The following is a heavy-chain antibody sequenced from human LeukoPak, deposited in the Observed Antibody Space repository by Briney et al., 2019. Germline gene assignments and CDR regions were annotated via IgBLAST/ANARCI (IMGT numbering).Heavy chain of an antibody. D-gene: IGHD2-15*01. CDR2: ISWNSGSI. CDR3: AKDTRRGVVVVAATGALDY. J-gene: IGHJ4*02. V-gene: IGHV3-9*01. Sequence: PGGSLRLSCAASGFTFDDYAMHWVRQAPGKGLEWVSGISWNSGSIGYADSVKGRFTISRDNAKNSLYLQMNSLRAEDTALYYCAKDTRRGVVVVAATGALDYWGQGTLVTVSS. CDR1: GFTFDDYA.